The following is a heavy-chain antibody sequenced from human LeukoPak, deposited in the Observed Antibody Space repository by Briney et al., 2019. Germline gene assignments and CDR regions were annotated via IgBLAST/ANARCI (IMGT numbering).Heavy chain of an antibody. CDR2: INYSGGST. CDR3: ARDGIPVKY. V-gene: IGHV3-23*01. CDR1: GFTFSNHD. D-gene: IGHD4-11*01. Sequence: GGSLRLSCAASGFTFSNHDMTWVRQAPGKGLEWVSVINYSGGSTYYADSVKGRFTISRDNAKNTLYLQMNSLRAEDTAVYYCARDGIPVKYWGQGTLVTVSS. J-gene: IGHJ4*02.